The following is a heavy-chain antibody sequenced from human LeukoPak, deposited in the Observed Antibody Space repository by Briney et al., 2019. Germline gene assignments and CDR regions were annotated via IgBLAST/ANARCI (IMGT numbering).Heavy chain of an antibody. D-gene: IGHD4-17*01. CDR2: IDSDGSTT. Sequence: GGSLRLSCAASKFTFNTYWMHWVRQAPGKGLVWVSRIDSDGSTTDYAASVKGRFTISRDNARNTLYLQMNSLRAEDTAVYYCARLSSHYGDYKVDPWGQGTLVTVSS. CDR3: ARLSSHYGDYKVDP. J-gene: IGHJ5*02. CDR1: KFTFNTYW. V-gene: IGHV3-74*01.